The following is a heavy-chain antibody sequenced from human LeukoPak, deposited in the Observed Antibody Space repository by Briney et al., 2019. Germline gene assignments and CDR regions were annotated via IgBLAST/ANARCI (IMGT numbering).Heavy chain of an antibody. CDR1: GGSVSSGSYY. J-gene: IGHJ3*02. V-gene: IGHV4-61*01. CDR2: IYYSGST. CDR3: ARYSSSWYDDAFDI. D-gene: IGHD6-13*01. Sequence: SETLSLTCTVSGGSVSSGSYYWSWIRQPPGKGLEWIGYIYYSGSTNYNPSLKSRVTISVDTSKNQFSLKLSSVTAADTAVYYCARYSSSWYDDAFDIWGQGTMVTVSS.